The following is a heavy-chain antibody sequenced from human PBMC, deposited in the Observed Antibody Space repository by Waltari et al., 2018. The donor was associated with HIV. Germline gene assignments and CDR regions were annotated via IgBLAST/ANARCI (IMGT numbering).Heavy chain of an antibody. V-gene: IGHV3-23*01. J-gene: IGHJ4*02. Sequence: EVQLLQSGGGVVKPGGSLRLSCVASGFTFGMYSLTWVRQAPGKGLEWVSSITGSSAAIDYADSVKGRFTITRDNSQASVFLHMDNLRVEDTAVYYCARDLAGPPEHGDYLDSWGQGTLVTVSS. CDR3: ARDLAGPPEHGDYLDS. D-gene: IGHD4-17*01. CDR2: ITGSSAAI. CDR1: GFTFGMYS.